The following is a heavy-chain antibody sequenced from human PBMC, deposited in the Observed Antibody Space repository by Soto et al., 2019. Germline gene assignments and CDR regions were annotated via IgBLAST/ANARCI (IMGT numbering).Heavy chain of an antibody. J-gene: IGHJ3*02. CDR3: AIEKVGATSVHVFDI. Sequence: SETLSLTCAVYGGSFRGYYWSWIRQPPGNGLEWIGEINHSGSTNYNPSLKSRVTISVDTSKNQFSLKLSSVTAADTAVYYCAIEKVGATSVHVFDIWGQGTMVT. D-gene: IGHD1-26*01. CDR1: GGSFRGYY. V-gene: IGHV4-34*01. CDR2: INHSGST.